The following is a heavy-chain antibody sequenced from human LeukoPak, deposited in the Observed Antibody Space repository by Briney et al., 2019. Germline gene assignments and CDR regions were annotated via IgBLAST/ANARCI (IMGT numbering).Heavy chain of an antibody. CDR3: WRDRGVIVSKEGGGNNWFDP. D-gene: IGHD2-21*01. CDR1: GYTFTGYY. V-gene: IGHV1-2*02. J-gene: IGHJ5*02. Sequence: VKVSCKASGYTFTGYYMHWVRQAPGQGIEWMGWINPNSGGTNYAQKFQGRVTMTRDSSNNTTYMEMIRLRSDAEAVYYCWRDRGVIVSKEGGGNNWFDPWGQGTLVTVSS. CDR2: INPNSGGT.